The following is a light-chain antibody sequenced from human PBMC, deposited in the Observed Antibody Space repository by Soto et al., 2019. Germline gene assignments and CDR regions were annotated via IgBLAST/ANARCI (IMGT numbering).Light chain of an antibody. J-gene: IGKJ4*01. CDR2: GAS. CDR3: QQYNIWPPL. Sequence: ELVMTQSPATLSVSPGERATLSCRASQSVGSKLAWYQQKPGQAPRLLIHGASTRATGIPARFSGSGSGTEFTLTISSLQSEDSALYYCQQYNIWPPLFGGGTKVEI. V-gene: IGKV3-15*01. CDR1: QSVGSK.